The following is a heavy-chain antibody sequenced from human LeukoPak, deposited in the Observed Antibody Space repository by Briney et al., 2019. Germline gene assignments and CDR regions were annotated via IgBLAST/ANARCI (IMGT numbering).Heavy chain of an antibody. CDR3: ATLPRVFSSRRYFDY. CDR2: FDPEDGET. J-gene: IGHJ4*02. D-gene: IGHD6-13*01. Sequence: ASVKVSCKVSGYTLTELSVHWVRQAPGKGLEWMGGFDPEDGETIYAQKFQGRVTMTEDTSTDTAYMELSSLRSEDTAVYYCATLPRVFSSRRYFDYWGQGTLVTVSS. V-gene: IGHV1-24*01. CDR1: GYTLTELS.